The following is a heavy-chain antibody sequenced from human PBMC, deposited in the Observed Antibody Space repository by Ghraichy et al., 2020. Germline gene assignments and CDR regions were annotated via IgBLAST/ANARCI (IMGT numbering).Heavy chain of an antibody. J-gene: IGHJ6*02. CDR3: SRGGTATTAYYDPMDV. D-gene: IGHD1-1*01. CDR1: GFSFSDHY. Sequence: GGSLRLSCAASGFSFSDHYMDWVRQAPGKGLEWVGRGRNRANSYTTEYAASVKGRFTISRDDSKKSLYLQMNSLKTEDTAVYFCSRGGTATTAYYDPMDVWGLGTTIIVSS. V-gene: IGHV3-72*01. CDR2: GRNRANSYTT.